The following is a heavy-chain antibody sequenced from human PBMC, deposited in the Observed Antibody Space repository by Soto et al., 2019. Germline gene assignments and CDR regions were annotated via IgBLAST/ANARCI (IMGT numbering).Heavy chain of an antibody. CDR2: FDPEDGET. J-gene: IGHJ6*02. V-gene: IGHV1-24*01. D-gene: IGHD1-20*01. CDR1: GYTLTELS. Sequence: GASVKVSCKVSGYTLTELSMHWVRQAPGKGLEWMGGFDPEDGETIYAQKFQGRVTMTEDTSTDTAYMELSSLRSEDTAVYYCARSRINGTTFVYYYYYGMDVWGQGTTVTVSS. CDR3: ARSRINGTTFVYYYYYGMDV.